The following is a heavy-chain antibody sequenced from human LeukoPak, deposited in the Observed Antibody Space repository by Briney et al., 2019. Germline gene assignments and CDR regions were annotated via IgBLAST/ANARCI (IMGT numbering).Heavy chain of an antibody. CDR3: AKSSDGSTSFDQ. Sequence: PGGSLRLSRAASGFTFSSYSMSWVRQAPGKGLEWVSGISDSGGTTYYVDSVKGRFTISRDNSKNTLYLQINSLRAEDMALYYCAKSSDGSTSFDQWGQGTLVTVSS. D-gene: IGHD2-2*01. J-gene: IGHJ4*02. CDR1: GFTFSSYS. CDR2: ISDSGGTT. V-gene: IGHV3-23*01.